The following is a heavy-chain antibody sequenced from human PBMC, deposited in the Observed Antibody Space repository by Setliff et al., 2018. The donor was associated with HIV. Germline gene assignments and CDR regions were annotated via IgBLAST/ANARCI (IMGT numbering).Heavy chain of an antibody. J-gene: IGHJ4*02. Sequence: KSSETLSLTCTVSGGSINSTSYYWGWIRQPPGKGLEWIGSIYYSGSTYYNPSLKSRVTISLDTSRNQFSLKLSSVTAADTAVYYCECYNSDDGYFDNWGQGALVTVSS. CDR3: ECYNSDDGYFDN. D-gene: IGHD2-8*01. CDR1: GGSINSTSYY. CDR2: IYYSGST. V-gene: IGHV4-39*07.